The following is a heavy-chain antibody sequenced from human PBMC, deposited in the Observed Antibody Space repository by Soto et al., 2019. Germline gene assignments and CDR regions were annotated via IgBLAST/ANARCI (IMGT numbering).Heavy chain of an antibody. Sequence: MVSCKASGYTFTGYYMHWVRQAPGQGLEWMGWVNPNSGGTNYAQKFQGRVTMTRDTSISTAYMELSRLRSDDTAVYYCARDLYSSGPDIWGQGTMVTVSS. CDR3: ARDLYSSGPDI. CDR1: GYTFTGYY. V-gene: IGHV1-2*02. J-gene: IGHJ3*02. D-gene: IGHD6-19*01. CDR2: VNPNSGGT.